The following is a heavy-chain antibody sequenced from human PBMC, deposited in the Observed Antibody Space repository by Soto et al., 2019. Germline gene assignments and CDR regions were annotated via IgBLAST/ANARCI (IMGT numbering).Heavy chain of an antibody. J-gene: IGHJ5*02. CDR1: GGSFSGYY. CDR2: INHSGST. D-gene: IGHD3-16*01. Sequence: SETLSLTCAFYGGSFSGYYWSWIRQPPGKGLEWIGEINHSGSTNYNPSLKSRVTISVDTSKNQFSLKLSSVTAADTAVYYCAREPLGTYGDNWFDPWGQGTLVTVSS. V-gene: IGHV4-34*01. CDR3: AREPLGTYGDNWFDP.